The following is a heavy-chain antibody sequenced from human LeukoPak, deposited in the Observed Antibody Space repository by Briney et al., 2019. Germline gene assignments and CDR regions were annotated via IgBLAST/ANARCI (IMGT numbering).Heavy chain of an antibody. CDR1: GFMISSYA. Sequence: PGGSLRLSCTASGFMISSYAMSWVRQAPGKGLEWVSGISGSGGTTYDADFVKGRFTISRDNSKSTLYLQVSSLRAEDTAVYYCGKSSDHFWSGYYPIENWGQGVLVTVSS. J-gene: IGHJ4*02. CDR2: ISGSGGTT. V-gene: IGHV3-23*01. CDR3: GKSSDHFWSGYYPIEN. D-gene: IGHD3-3*01.